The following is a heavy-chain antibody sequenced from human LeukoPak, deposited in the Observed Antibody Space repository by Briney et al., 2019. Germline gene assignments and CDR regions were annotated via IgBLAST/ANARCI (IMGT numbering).Heavy chain of an antibody. V-gene: IGHV4-39*01. CDR1: GGSISSSSYY. CDR3: ARHLSSGSSWYNDY. CDR2: IYYSGST. Sequence: SETLSLTCTVSGGSISSSSYYWGWIRQPPGKGLEWIGSIYYSGSTYYNPSLKSRVTISVDTSKNQFSQKLSPVTAAETAVYYCARHLSSGSSWYNDYWGQGTLVTVSS. J-gene: IGHJ4*02. D-gene: IGHD6-13*01.